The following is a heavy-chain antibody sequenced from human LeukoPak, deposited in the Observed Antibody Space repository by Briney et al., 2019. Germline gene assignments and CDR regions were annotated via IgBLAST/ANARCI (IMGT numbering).Heavy chain of an antibody. Sequence: GGSLRLSCAASGFTFSSYSMNWVRQAPGKGLEWVSSISSSSSYIYYADSVKGRFTISRDNAKNSLYLQMNSLRAEDTAVYYCARESYGDWGYYYMDVWGKGTTVTISS. CDR3: ARESYGDWGYYYMDV. V-gene: IGHV3-21*01. CDR1: GFTFSSYS. CDR2: ISSSSSYI. D-gene: IGHD4-17*01. J-gene: IGHJ6*03.